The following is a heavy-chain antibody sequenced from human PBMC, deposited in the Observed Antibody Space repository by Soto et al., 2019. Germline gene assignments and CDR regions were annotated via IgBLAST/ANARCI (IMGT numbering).Heavy chain of an antibody. CDR2: IIPIFGTA. Sequence: SVKVSCKASGGTFSSYAISWVRQAPGQGLEWMGGIIPIFGTANYAQKFQGRVTITADKSTSTAYMELSSLRSEDTAVYYCARDEWLGYCSSTSCYIFDYWGQ. V-gene: IGHV1-69*06. CDR3: ARDEWLGYCSSTSCYIFDY. CDR1: GGTFSSYA. D-gene: IGHD2-2*02. J-gene: IGHJ4*01.